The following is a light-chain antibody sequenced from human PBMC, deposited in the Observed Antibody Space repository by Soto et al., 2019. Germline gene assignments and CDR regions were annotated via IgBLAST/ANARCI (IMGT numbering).Light chain of an antibody. V-gene: IGLV2-14*01. CDR1: SSDVGGYNY. CDR2: EVS. Sequence: QSALTQPASVSGSPGQSITISCTGTSSDVGGYNYVSWYQQHPGKAPKLMIFEVSNRPSGVSNRFSGSKSGNTSSLTISGLQAEDEADYYCSSDTSSSPLVIFGGGTKLTV. CDR3: SSDTSSSPLVI. J-gene: IGLJ2*01.